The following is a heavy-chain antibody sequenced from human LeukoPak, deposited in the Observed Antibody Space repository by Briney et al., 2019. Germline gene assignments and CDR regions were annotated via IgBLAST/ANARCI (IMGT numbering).Heavy chain of an antibody. J-gene: IGHJ4*02. V-gene: IGHV3-7*01. CDR3: ARGLAAYYFDY. CDR1: GFTFSSYW. Sequence: GGSLRLSCAASGFTFSSYWMSWVHQAPGKGLEWVANIKQDGSEKYYVDSVKGRFTISRDNAKNSLYLQMNSLRAEDTAVYYCARGLAAYYFDYWGQGTLVTVSS. D-gene: IGHD6-13*01. CDR2: IKQDGSEK.